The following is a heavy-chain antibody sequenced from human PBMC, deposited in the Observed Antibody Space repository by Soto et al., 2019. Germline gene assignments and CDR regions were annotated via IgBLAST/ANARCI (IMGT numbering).Heavy chain of an antibody. D-gene: IGHD2-15*01. CDR2: VNPSGGST. Sequence: ASVKVSCKASGYLFTAYSMHWVRLAPGQGLEWMGVVNPSGGSTKYAQNFQGRVTMTRDTSTTTIYMELSSLRSDDTAIYYCAREENCSGGTCYSEYFHRWGQGTLVTV. J-gene: IGHJ1*01. CDR1: GYLFTAYS. CDR3: AREENCSGGTCYSEYFHR. V-gene: IGHV1-46*01.